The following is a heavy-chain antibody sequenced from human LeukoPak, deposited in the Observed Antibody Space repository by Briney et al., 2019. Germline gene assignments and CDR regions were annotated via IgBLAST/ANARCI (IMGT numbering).Heavy chain of an antibody. J-gene: IGHJ6*03. CDR3: ARDGYSSGWYESYYYYYYVDV. CDR2: ISSSSSYI. CDR1: GFTFSSYE. D-gene: IGHD6-19*01. V-gene: IGHV3-21*01. Sequence: GGSLRLSCAASGFTFSSYEMNWVRQAPGKGLEWVSSISSSSSYIYYADSVKGRFTISRDNAKNSLYLQMNSLRAEDTAVYYCARDGYSSGWYESYYYYYYVDVWGKGTTVTISS.